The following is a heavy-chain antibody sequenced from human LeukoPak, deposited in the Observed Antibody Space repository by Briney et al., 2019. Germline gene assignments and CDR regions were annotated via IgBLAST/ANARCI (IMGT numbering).Heavy chain of an antibody. J-gene: IGHJ4*02. V-gene: IGHV1-18*01. CDR2: ISAYNDAT. D-gene: IGHD3-22*01. CDR1: GYTFTNYG. CDR3: AKDMADLDSSGYYL. Sequence: ASVKVSCKASGYTFTNYGLSWVRQAPGQGLEWMGWISAYNDATNYAQNLQGRVTMTTDTSTSTAYMELRSLRSDDTAVYYCAKDMADLDSSGYYLWGQGTLVTVSS.